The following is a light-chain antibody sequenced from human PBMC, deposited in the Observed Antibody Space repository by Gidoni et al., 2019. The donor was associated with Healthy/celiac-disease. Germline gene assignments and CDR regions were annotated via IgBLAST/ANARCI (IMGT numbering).Light chain of an antibody. CDR2: DAS. CDR3: QQYNSYRLT. V-gene: IGKV1-5*01. Sequence: GDRVTITCRARQSISSWLAWYQQKPGKAPKLLIYDASSLESGVPSRFSGSGSGTEFTLTISSLQPDDFATYYCQQYNSYRLTFGGGTKVEIK. J-gene: IGKJ4*01. CDR1: QSISSW.